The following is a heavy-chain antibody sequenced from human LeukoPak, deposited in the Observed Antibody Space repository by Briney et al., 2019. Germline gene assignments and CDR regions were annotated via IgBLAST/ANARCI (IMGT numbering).Heavy chain of an antibody. CDR3: ARDLGTSGWYTFDF. D-gene: IGHD6-19*01. CDR2: TYYRSKWYD. CDR1: GDSVSSKNGA. Sequence: SQTLSLTCAISGDSVSSKNGAWNWIRQSPSRGLEWLGRTYYRSKWYDEYADSVKGRVTVSPDTSKNQFSLHVYSVTPEDTAVYYCARDLGTSGWYTFDFWGQGTLVTVSS. V-gene: IGHV6-1*01. J-gene: IGHJ5*01.